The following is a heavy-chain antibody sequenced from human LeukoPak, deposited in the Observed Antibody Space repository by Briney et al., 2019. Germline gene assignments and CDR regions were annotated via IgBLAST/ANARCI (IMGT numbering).Heavy chain of an antibody. D-gene: IGHD3-10*01. CDR1: GFTFRNFG. CDR3: AKDARDNGRRAYYFDY. Sequence: GGSLRLSCAASGFTFRNFGMHWVRQAPGKGLEWVAFIRYDGTNKYYTESVEDRFTISRDNFKHTVSLQLNSLRAEDTAMYYCAKDARDNGRRAYYFDYWGQGILVTVSS. CDR2: IRYDGTNK. J-gene: IGHJ4*02. V-gene: IGHV3-30*02.